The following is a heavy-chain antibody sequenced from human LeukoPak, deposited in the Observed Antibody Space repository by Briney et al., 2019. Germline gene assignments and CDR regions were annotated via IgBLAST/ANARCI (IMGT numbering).Heavy chain of an antibody. CDR1: GFSFGDYA. Sequence: GGSLRLSCTASGFSFGDYAVSWVRQAPGKGLEWVGFLRSKAFGGTTEYAASVKGRFTISRDDSKSIAYLQMNSLKTEDTAVYYCTRITMIVVVPYYFDYWGQGTLVTVSS. V-gene: IGHV3-49*04. CDR2: LRSKAFGGTT. CDR3: TRITMIVVVPYYFDY. D-gene: IGHD3-22*01. J-gene: IGHJ4*02.